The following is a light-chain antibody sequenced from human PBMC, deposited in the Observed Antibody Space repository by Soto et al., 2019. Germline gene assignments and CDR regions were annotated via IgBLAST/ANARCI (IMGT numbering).Light chain of an antibody. Sequence: QAVVTQPPSASGTPGQRVTISCSGSSSNIGSNTVNWYQQLPGTAPKLLIYSYNQRPSGVPDRFSGSKSVTSASLAISGLQSESEADYYCAAWDDSLNGYVFGTGTKLTVL. CDR2: SYN. CDR1: SSNIGSNT. J-gene: IGLJ1*01. CDR3: AAWDDSLNGYV. V-gene: IGLV1-44*01.